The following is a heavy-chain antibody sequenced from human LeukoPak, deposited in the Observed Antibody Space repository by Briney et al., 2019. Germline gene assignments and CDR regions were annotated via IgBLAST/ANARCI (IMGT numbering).Heavy chain of an antibody. D-gene: IGHD3-22*01. CDR3: ARHYYDSSGYFPFDY. CDR1: GGSISSYY. J-gene: IGHJ4*02. Sequence: SKTLSLTCTVSGGSISSYYWSWIRQPPGKGLEWIGYIYTSGSTNYNPSLKSRVTISVDTSKNQFSLKLSSVTAADTAVYYCARHYYDSSGYFPFDYWGQGTLVTVSS. CDR2: IYTSGST. V-gene: IGHV4-4*09.